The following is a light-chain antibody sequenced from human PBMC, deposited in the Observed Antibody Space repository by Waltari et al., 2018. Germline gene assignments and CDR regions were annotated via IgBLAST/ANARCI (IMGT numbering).Light chain of an antibody. J-gene: IGKJ3*01. CDR1: QSIGTY. V-gene: IGKV1-39*01. Sequence: DIQMTQSPSSLSASVGDRVTITCRASQSIGTYLNSYQQKPGKAPNLLIYVASSLQSGVPSRFSGSGSGTDFTLTVSSLQPEDFATYYCQQSYTSPITFGPGTKVDIK. CDR3: QQSYTSPIT. CDR2: VAS.